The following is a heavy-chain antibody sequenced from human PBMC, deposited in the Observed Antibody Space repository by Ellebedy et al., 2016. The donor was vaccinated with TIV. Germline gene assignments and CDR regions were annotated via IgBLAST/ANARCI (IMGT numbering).Heavy chain of an antibody. J-gene: IGHJ4*02. D-gene: IGHD1-1*01. CDR1: GFTFTNYW. V-gene: IGHV3-7*03. Sequence: GESLKISCAASGFTFTNYWMSWVRQAPGKGLEWVANIKQDGSEKYYVDSVKGRFTISRDNAKNSLYLQMTSLRAEDTAVYYCAGRAYNWNDGSLFDYWGQGTLVTVSS. CDR2: IKQDGSEK. CDR3: AGRAYNWNDGSLFDY.